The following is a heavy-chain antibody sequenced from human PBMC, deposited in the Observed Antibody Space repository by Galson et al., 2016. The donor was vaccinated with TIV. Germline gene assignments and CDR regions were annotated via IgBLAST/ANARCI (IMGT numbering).Heavy chain of an antibody. V-gene: IGHV3-33*01. CDR1: GFIFSDYG. CDR3: ARGWSHRAGVYSNYAAGLFLEY. D-gene: IGHD4-11*01. Sequence: SLRLSCAASGFIFSDYGMHWVRQAPGKGLEWVAVIWYDGSNKYYVDSVKGRFTISRDDSKNTLYLQISSLRADDTAVYYCARGWSHRAGVYSNYAAGLFLEYWGQGTLVTVSS. CDR2: IWYDGSNK. J-gene: IGHJ4*02.